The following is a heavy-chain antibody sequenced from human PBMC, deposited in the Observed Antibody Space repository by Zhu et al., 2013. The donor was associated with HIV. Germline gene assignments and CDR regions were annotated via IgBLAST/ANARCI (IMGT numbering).Heavy chain of an antibody. D-gene: IGHD4-4*01. J-gene: IGHJ6*02. Sequence: QVQLVQSGAEVKKPGSSVKVSCKASGGTFSSYAISWVRQAPGQGLEWMGGIIPIFGTANYAQKFQGRVTITADKSTSTAYMELSSLRSEDTAVYYCARSPYSNYLGYYYGMDVWGQGTTVTVSS. CDR1: GGTFSSYA. V-gene: IGHV1-69*06. CDR2: IIPIFGTA. CDR3: ARSPYSNYLGYYYGMDV.